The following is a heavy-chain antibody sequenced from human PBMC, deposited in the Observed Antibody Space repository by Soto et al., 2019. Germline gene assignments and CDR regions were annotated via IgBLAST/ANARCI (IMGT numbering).Heavy chain of an antibody. J-gene: IGHJ4*02. V-gene: IGHV3-21*01. CDR3: AKPKRDVVSYYFDN. Sequence: GGSLRLSCAASGFTFSSYTMNWLRQAPGKGLEWVSSISSSNSYIFYEDSVKGRFTISRDNAKNTLYLQMNSLRPEDTAVYYCAKPKRDVVSYYFDNWGQGTLVTVSS. CDR2: ISSSNSYI. D-gene: IGHD3-22*01. CDR1: GFTFSSYT.